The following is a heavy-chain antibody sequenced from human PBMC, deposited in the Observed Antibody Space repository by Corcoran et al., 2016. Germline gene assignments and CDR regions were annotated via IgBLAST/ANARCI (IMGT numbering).Heavy chain of an antibody. D-gene: IGHD5-12*01. J-gene: IGHJ4*02. Sequence: EVQLVESGGGLVQPGGSLKLSCAASGFTFSGSAMHWVRQASGKGLEWVGRIRSKANSYAAAYAASVKGRVTISRDDSKNTAYLQMNSLKTEDTAVYYCTRQWQYLDYWGQGTLVTVSS. CDR2: IRSKANSYAA. V-gene: IGHV3-73*02. CDR3: TRQWQYLDY. CDR1: GFTFSGSA.